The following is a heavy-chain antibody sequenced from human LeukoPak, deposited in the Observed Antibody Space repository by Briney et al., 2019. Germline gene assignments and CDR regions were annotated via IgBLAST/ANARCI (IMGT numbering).Heavy chain of an antibody. V-gene: IGHV4-4*02. J-gene: IGHJ4*02. Sequence: SETLSLTCAVSGGSSSSSNWWSWVRQPPGKGLEWIGEIYHSGSTNYNPSLKSRVTISVDKSKNQFSLKLSSVTAADTAVYYCARSARDYYGSGGGDYWGQGTLVTVSS. CDR1: GGSSSSSNW. CDR2: IYHSGST. CDR3: ARSARDYYGSGGGDY. D-gene: IGHD3-10*01.